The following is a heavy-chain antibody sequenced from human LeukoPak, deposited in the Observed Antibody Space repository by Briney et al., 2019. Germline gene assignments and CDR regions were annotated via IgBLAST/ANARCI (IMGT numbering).Heavy chain of an antibody. D-gene: IGHD3-22*01. J-gene: IGHJ5*02. CDR2: IIPIFDTA. CDR3: ARQGVVISENWFDP. Sequence: SVKVSCKASGGTFNSYAISWVRQAPGQGLEWMGGIIPIFDTANYAQKFQGRVTITTDESTSTAYMELSSLRSEDTAVYYCARQGVVISENWFDPWGQGTLVTVSS. CDR1: GGTFNSYA. V-gene: IGHV1-69*05.